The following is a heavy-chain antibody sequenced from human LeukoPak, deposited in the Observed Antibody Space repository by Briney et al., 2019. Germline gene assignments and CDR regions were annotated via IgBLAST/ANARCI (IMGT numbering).Heavy chain of an antibody. CDR1: GGSISSYY. Sequence: PSETLSLTCTVSGGSISSYYWSWIRQPPGKGLEWIGYIYYSGSTNYNPSLKSRVTISVDTSKNQSSLKLSSVTAADTAVYYCARSEAIFGLFPPRFDYWGQGTLVTVSS. J-gene: IGHJ4*02. CDR3: ARSEAIFGLFPPRFDY. V-gene: IGHV4-59*08. D-gene: IGHD3/OR15-3a*01. CDR2: IYYSGST.